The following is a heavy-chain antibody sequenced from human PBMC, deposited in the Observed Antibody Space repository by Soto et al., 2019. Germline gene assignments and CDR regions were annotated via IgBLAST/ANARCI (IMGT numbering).Heavy chain of an antibody. CDR2: IYYSGST. CDR1: GGSISSYY. J-gene: IGHJ4*02. V-gene: IGHV4-59*08. Sequence: SETLSLTCTVSGGSISSYYWSWIRQPPGKGLEWIGYIYYSGSTNYNPSLKSRVTISVDTSKNQFSLKLSSVTAADTAVYYCARRGGFGRYFDYWGQGTLVTVSS. D-gene: IGHD3-16*01. CDR3: ARRGGFGRYFDY.